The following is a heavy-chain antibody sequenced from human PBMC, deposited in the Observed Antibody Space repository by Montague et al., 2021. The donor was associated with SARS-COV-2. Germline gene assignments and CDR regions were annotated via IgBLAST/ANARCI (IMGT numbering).Heavy chain of an antibody. CDR2: SNTRGSA. J-gene: IGHJ4*02. V-gene: IGHV4-34*01. CDR3: ARAILSMNMAVVVLLGGISYFDS. Sequence: SETLSLTCAVSGGSISNYYWSWIRQPHGKGLEWIGQSNTRGSANYNPALQSRVTVSVDTSKNQFSLKLSSVTAADTAVYYCARAILSMNMAVVVLLGGISYFDSWGQGTLVAVSS. D-gene: IGHD3-22*01. CDR1: GGSISNYY.